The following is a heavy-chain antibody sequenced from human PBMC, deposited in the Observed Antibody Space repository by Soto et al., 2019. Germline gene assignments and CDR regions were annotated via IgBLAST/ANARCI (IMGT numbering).Heavy chain of an antibody. CDR1: GYTFTSYA. D-gene: IGHD3-3*01. Sequence: QVQLVQSGAEVKKPGASVKVSCQASGYTFTSYAMHWVRQAPGPRLEWMGRVNAGNGNTKYSQKFQGRVTITRDTSASTDYMELSSLRSEDTAVYYCARDRNYDFWSGYYGGQAFDYWGQGTLVTVSS. V-gene: IGHV1-3*01. CDR3: ARDRNYDFWSGYYGGQAFDY. J-gene: IGHJ4*02. CDR2: VNAGNGNT.